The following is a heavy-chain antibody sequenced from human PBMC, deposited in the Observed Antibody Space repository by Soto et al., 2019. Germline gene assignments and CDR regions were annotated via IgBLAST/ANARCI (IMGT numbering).Heavy chain of an antibody. J-gene: IGHJ6*02. CDR1: GCSISSYY. CDR2: IYYSGST. Sequence: SETLSLTCTFSGCSISSYYWSLIRQPPGKGLEWIGYIYYSGSTNYNPSLKSRVTISVDTSKNQFSLKLSSVTAADTAVYYCARDSSGWPYYYYGMDVWGQGTTVTVSS. CDR3: ARDSSGWPYYYYGMDV. D-gene: IGHD6-19*01. V-gene: IGHV4-59*01.